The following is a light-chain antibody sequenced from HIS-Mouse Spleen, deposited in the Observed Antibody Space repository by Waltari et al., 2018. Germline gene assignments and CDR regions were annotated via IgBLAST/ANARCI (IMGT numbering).Light chain of an antibody. CDR1: NIGSKS. V-gene: IGLV3-21*03. J-gene: IGLJ2*01. CDR3: QVWDSSSDHVV. Sequence: SYVLTQPPSVSVAPRKTARITWGGNNIGSKSVHWYQQKSGQAPVLVVYDDSDRPSGIPERFSGSNSGNTATLTISRVEAGDEADYYCQVWDSSSDHVVFGGGTKLTVL. CDR2: DDS.